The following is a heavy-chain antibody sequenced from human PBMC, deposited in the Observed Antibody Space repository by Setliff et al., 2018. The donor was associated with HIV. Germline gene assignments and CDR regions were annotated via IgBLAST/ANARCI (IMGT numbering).Heavy chain of an antibody. CDR3: ARVRFSFNDVRPFDL. J-gene: IGHJ5*02. CDR1: GGSFSRYY. D-gene: IGHD2-15*01. V-gene: IGHV4-34*01. Sequence: PSETLSLTCAVNGGSFSRYYWAWIRQSPGKGLEWIAEINQERTTFYNPSLNSRVTMSVDTSRNEVSLRLKSVTAADTATYFCARVRFSFNDVRPFDLWGQGSLVTVSS. CDR2: INQERTT.